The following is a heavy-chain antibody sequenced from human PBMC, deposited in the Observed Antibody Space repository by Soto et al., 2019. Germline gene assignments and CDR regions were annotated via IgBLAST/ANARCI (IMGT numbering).Heavy chain of an antibody. J-gene: IGHJ4*02. D-gene: IGHD3-9*01. CDR2: ISSSGSTI. V-gene: IGHV3-11*01. CDR3: ARDRSDYDILTGYYNRGLAY. CDR1: GFTFSDYY. Sequence: QVQLVESGGGLVKPGGSLRLSCAASGFTFSDYYMSWIRQAPGKGLEWVSYISSSGSTIYYADSVKGRFTISRDNAKNSLYLQMNSLRAEDTAVYYCARDRSDYDILTGYYNRGLAYWGQGTLVTVSS.